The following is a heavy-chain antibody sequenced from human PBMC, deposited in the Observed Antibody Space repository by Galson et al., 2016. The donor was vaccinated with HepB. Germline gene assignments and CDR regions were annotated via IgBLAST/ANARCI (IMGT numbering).Heavy chain of an antibody. CDR3: ACPTGGNWTDY. CDR1: GFTFNSYW. J-gene: IGHJ4*02. CDR2: IKQDGSEK. V-gene: IGHV3-7*05. D-gene: IGHD1-1*01. Sequence: SLRLSCAASGFTFNSYWMAWVRQAPGKGLEWVANIKQDGSEKYNVDSVKGRFTISRDNAKNSLYLQMNSLRVEDTAVYYCACPTGGNWTDYWGQGTLVTVSS.